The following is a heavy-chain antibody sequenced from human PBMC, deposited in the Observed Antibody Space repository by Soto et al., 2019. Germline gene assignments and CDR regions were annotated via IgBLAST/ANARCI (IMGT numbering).Heavy chain of an antibody. J-gene: IGHJ3*02. V-gene: IGHV4-39*01. CDR1: GGSISSSSYY. Sequence: ETLSLTCTASGGSISSSSYYWGWIRQPPGKGLEWIGSIYYSGSTYYNPSLKSRVTISVDTSKNQFSLKLSSVTAADTAVYYCASTSYYDILTGQNAFDIWGQGTMVTVSS. D-gene: IGHD3-9*01. CDR2: IYYSGST. CDR3: ASTSYYDILTGQNAFDI.